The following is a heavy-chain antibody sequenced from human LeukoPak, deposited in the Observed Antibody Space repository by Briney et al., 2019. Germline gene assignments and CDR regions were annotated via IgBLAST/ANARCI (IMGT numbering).Heavy chain of an antibody. V-gene: IGHV3-7*01. CDR2: IKEDGTEK. D-gene: IGHD5-12*01. Sequence: GGSLRLSCAASGFTFSSYWMSWVRQAPGKGLEWVANIKEDGTEKYYVDSVKGRFTISRDNAKNSLYLQMNSLRPEDTAVYYCARAPSGYDSFFDYWGQGTLVTVSS. J-gene: IGHJ4*02. CDR1: GFTFSSYW. CDR3: ARAPSGYDSFFDY.